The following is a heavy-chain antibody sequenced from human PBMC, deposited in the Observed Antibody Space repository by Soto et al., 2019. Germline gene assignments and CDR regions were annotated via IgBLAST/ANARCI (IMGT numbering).Heavy chain of an antibody. J-gene: IGHJ6*02. CDR2: IIPIFGTA. Sequence: SVKVSCKASGGTFSSYAISWVRQAPGQGLEWMGGIIPIFGTANYAQKFQGRVTITADESTSTAYMELSSLRSEDTAVYYCARGTTVTTRYYYGMDVWGQGTTVTVSS. D-gene: IGHD4-17*01. CDR1: GGTFSSYA. V-gene: IGHV1-69*13. CDR3: ARGTTVTTRYYYGMDV.